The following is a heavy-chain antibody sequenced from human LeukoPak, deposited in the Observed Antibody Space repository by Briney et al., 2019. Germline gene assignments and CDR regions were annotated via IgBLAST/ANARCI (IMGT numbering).Heavy chain of an antibody. J-gene: IGHJ1*01. CDR2: ISNDGTST. CDR1: GLTFSDYW. Sequence: GGSLRLSCAVSGLTFSDYWMHWVRQAPGKGLVWVSRISNDGTSTSYADSVKGRFTISRDNSKNTLYLQMNSLRAEDTAVYYCARDLTMVRGVISEYFQHWGQGTLVTVSS. D-gene: IGHD3-10*01. CDR3: ARDLTMVRGVISEYFQH. V-gene: IGHV3-74*01.